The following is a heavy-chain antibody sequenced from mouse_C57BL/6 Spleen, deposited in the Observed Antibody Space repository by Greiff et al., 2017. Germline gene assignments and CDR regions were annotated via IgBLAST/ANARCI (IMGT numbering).Heavy chain of an antibody. Sequence: VQVVESGPGLVQPSQSLSITCTVSGFSLTSYGVHWVRQSPGKGLEGLGVIWSGGSTDYNAAFISRLSISKDNSKSQVFFKMNSLQSDDTAIYYCARLSGYGDYAMDYWGQGTSVTVSS. J-gene: IGHJ4*01. V-gene: IGHV2-2*01. CDR3: ARLSGYGDYAMDY. CDR2: IWSGGST. CDR1: GFSLTSYG. D-gene: IGHD3-2*02.